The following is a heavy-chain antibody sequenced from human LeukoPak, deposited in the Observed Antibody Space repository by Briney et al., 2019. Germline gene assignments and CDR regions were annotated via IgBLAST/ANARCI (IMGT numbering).Heavy chain of an antibody. CDR3: SSLAMIRGVTPFDY. CDR1: GFTFSDAW. CDR2: IKSKTDGGTI. J-gene: IGHJ4*02. Sequence: SGGSLRLSCAASGFTFSDAWMSWVRQAPGKGLEWVGRIKSKTDGGTIDYAAPVKGRFTISRDDSKNTLYLQMNSLKSEDTAVYYCSSLAMIRGVTPFDYWGQGTLVTVSS. V-gene: IGHV3-15*01. D-gene: IGHD3-10*01.